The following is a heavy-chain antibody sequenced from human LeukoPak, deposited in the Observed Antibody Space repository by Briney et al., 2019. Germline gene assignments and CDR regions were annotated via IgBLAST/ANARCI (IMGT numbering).Heavy chain of an antibody. CDR2: ISSSGRTI. CDR1: GFTFSDYY. CDR3: ARPDCSSTSCYEFDS. D-gene: IGHD2-2*01. Sequence: GGSLRLSCAASGFTFSDYYMSWVRQAPGKGLEWVSHISSSGRTIYYADSVKGRFTISRDNAKNSPYLQMNSLRAEDTAVYYCARPDCSSTSCYEFDSWGQGTLVTVSS. J-gene: IGHJ4*02. V-gene: IGHV3-11*04.